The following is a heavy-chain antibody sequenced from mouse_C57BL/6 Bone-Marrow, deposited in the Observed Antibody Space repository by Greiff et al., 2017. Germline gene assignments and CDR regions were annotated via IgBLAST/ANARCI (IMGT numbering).Heavy chain of an antibody. CDR2: IYPGSGST. Sequence: QVQLQQSGAELVKPGASVKMSCKASGYTFTSYWITWVKQRPGQGLEWIGDIYPGSGSTNYNEKFKSKATLTVDTSSSTAYMQLSSLTSEDSAVYYGAGRPNYYAMEYWGQGTSVTVSA. CDR1: GYTFTSYW. V-gene: IGHV1-55*01. CDR3: AGRPNYYAMEY. J-gene: IGHJ4*01.